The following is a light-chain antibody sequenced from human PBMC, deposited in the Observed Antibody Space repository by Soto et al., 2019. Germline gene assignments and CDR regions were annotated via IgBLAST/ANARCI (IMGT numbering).Light chain of an antibody. CDR1: SSSIGAGYD. Sequence: QSVLTQPPSVSGAAGQRVTISCTGSSSSIGAGYDVHWYQQLPGTAPKLLIYGNSHRPSGVPDRFSGSKSGTSASLAITGLQDYDGAEYCCQSYESSRSVWVVVGGTTLTAL. CDR3: QSYESSRSVWV. CDR2: GNS. J-gene: IGLJ3*02. V-gene: IGLV1-40*01.